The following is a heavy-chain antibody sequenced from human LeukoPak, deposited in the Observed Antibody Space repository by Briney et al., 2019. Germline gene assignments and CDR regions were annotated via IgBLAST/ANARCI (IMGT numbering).Heavy chain of an antibody. CDR3: ARDSFGSSGYPGNY. CDR2: IQYDGTNK. CDR1: GFTFNTYG. V-gene: IGHV3-30*02. D-gene: IGHD3-22*01. Sequence: QTGGPLRLSCAASGFTFNTYGIHWVRQAPGKGLEWVAFIQYDGTNKYNADSVKGRFTISRDNAKNSLYLQMNSLRAEDTAVYYCARDSFGSSGYPGNYWGQGTLVTVSS. J-gene: IGHJ4*02.